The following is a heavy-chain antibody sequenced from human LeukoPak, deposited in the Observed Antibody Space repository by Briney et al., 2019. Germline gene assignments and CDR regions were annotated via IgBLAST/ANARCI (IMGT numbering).Heavy chain of an antibody. CDR2: IYSGGST. CDR1: GFTVSSNY. Sequence: GGSLGLSCAASGFTVSSNYMSWVRQAPGKGLEWVSVIYSGGSTYYADSVKGRFTISRDNSKNTLYLQMNSLRAEDTAVYYCARDYYDSSGYPSRFDIWGQGTMVTVSS. D-gene: IGHD3-22*01. J-gene: IGHJ3*02. CDR3: ARDYYDSSGYPSRFDI. V-gene: IGHV3-53*01.